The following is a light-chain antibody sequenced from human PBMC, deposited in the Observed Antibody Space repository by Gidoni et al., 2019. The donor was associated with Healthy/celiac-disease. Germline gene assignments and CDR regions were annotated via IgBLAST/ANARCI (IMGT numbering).Light chain of an antibody. CDR2: GKN. CDR1: SLRSYY. CDR3: NSRDSSGNHPV. V-gene: IGLV3-19*01. J-gene: IGLJ2*01. Sequence: SSELTQDPAVSVALGQTVRLTCQGDSLRSYYASWYQQKPVQAPVIVIYGKNNRPSGIPDRFSGSSSGNTASLTITGAQAEDEPDYYCNSRDSSGNHPVFGGGTKLTVL.